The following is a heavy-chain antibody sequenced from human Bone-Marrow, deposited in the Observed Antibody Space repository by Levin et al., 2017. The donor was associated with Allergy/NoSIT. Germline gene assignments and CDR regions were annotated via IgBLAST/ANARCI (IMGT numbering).Heavy chain of an antibody. Sequence: LSLTCAASGFPFSSYAMHWVRQAPGKGLEWVAVISYNGSNKYYADSVKGRFTISRDNSKNTLYLQMNSLRAEDTAVYYCARGSSRTKNFDYWGQGTLVTVSS. J-gene: IGHJ4*02. CDR1: GFPFSSYA. CDR2: ISYNGSNK. D-gene: IGHD6-13*01. CDR3: ARGSSRTKNFDY. V-gene: IGHV3-30-3*01.